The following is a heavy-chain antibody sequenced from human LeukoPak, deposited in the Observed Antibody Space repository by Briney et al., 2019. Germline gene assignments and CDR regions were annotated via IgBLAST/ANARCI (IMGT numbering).Heavy chain of an antibody. D-gene: IGHD5-18*01. Sequence: GESLKISRRGSGYSFSSYWIGWVRQMPGKGLEWMGIIFLGDSGTRYSPSFQGQVIISADKSISTAYLQWSSLEASDTAIYYCARGFGYAGNYFDYWGQGTLVTVSS. CDR2: IFLGDSGT. CDR3: ARGFGYAGNYFDY. CDR1: GYSFSSYW. V-gene: IGHV5-51*01. J-gene: IGHJ4*02.